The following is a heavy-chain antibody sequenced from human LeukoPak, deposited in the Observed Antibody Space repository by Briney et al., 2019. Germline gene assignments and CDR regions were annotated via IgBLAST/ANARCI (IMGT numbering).Heavy chain of an antibody. V-gene: IGHV3-30*18. CDR3: ANLFVVVVAATSYGMDV. CDR2: ISYDGSNK. J-gene: IGHJ6*02. CDR1: GFTFSSYG. D-gene: IGHD2-15*01. Sequence: GGSLRLSCAASGFTFSSYGMHWVRQAPGKGLEWVAVISYDGSNKYYADSVKGRFTISGDNSKNTLYLQMNSLRAEDTAVYYCANLFVVVVAATSYGMDVWGQGTTVTVSS.